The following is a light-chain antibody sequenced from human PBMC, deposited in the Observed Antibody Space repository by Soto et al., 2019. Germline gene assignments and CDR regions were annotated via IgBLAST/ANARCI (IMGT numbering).Light chain of an antibody. CDR3: SSYTSSSTYV. V-gene: IGLV2-14*01. Sequence: QSALTQPASVSGSPGQSIAISCPGTSSDVCGYDYVSWYQQHPGKAPKLMIYDVSNRPSGVSNRFSGSKSDNTASLTISGLQAEDEADYYCSSYTSSSTYVFGTGTKLTVL. CDR2: DVS. CDR1: SSDVCGYDY. J-gene: IGLJ1*01.